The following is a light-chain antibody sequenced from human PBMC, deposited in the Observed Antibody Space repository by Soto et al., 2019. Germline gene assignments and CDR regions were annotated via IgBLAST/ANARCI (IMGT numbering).Light chain of an antibody. J-gene: IGKJ5*01. CDR2: EAS. CDR1: KGITNR. Sequence: DIQMTQSPSSVSASVGDRVTITCRASKGITNRLAWYQQKPGKAPKLLIYEASSLQSGVPSRISGSGSGTDFSLTISSLQPEDVATYYCQQANSFPITVGQGKRLEI. CDR3: QQANSFPIT. V-gene: IGKV1D-12*01.